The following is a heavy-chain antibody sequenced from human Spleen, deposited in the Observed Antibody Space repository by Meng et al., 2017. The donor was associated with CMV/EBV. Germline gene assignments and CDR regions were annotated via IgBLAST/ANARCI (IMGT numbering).Heavy chain of an antibody. CDR2: IYYSGST. CDR1: GSISSGDYY. CDR3: ARSRYYDFWSGYPFDP. Sequence: GSISSGDYYWGWIRQPPGKGLEWIGYIYYSGSTYYNPSLRSRVTMSVDTSKNQFSLRLSSLTAADTAVYFCARSRYYDFWSGYPFDPWGQGTLVTVSS. D-gene: IGHD3-3*01. V-gene: IGHV4-30-4*08. J-gene: IGHJ5*02.